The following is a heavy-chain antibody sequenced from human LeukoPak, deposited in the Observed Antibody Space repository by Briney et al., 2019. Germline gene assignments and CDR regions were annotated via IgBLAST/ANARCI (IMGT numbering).Heavy chain of an antibody. V-gene: IGHV4-59*01. Sequence: PSETLSLTCTVSGGSISGDYWSWVRQPPGKGLEWVAYIYYTGSTNYNPSLKSRVTISVDTSKNQFSLRLNSVTAADTAVYYCARLQSRSTAVFDYWGQGTLVSVSS. CDR1: GGSISGDY. J-gene: IGHJ4*02. CDR2: IYYTGST. D-gene: IGHD3-16*02. CDR3: ARLQSRSTAVFDY.